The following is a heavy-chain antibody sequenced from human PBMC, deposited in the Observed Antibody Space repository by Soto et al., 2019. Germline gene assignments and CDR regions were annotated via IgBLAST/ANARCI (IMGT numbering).Heavy chain of an antibody. J-gene: IGHJ4*02. CDR2: IKPDGSER. V-gene: IGHV3-7*01. CDR3: ASDLNWPNF. Sequence: PGGSLRLSCAASGFTFSTYFMTWVRQAPGKGLEWVATIKPDGSERWYVDSVKGRFTISRDNAKNSLYLEMNSLRAEDTAVYFCASDLNWPNFWGQGTLVTVSS. D-gene: IGHD1-20*01. CDR1: GFTFSTYF.